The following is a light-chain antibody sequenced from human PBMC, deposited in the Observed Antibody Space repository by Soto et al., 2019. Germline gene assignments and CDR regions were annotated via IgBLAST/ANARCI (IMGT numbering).Light chain of an antibody. V-gene: IGLV2-14*01. CDR2: EVS. J-gene: IGLJ3*02. CDR1: SSDIDNYNY. Sequence: QSALTQPASVSRSPGQSITISCTGTSSDIDNYNYVSWYQQHPGKAPKLMIYEVSNRPSGVSDRFSGSRSGSTASLTISGLQAEDEAAYYCSTYTRSNTWVFGGGTKVTVL. CDR3: STYTRSNTWV.